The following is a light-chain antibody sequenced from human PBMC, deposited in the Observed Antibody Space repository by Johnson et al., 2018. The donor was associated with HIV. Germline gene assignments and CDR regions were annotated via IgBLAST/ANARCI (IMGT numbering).Light chain of an antibody. V-gene: IGLV1-51*02. CDR1: SSNIGNNY. CDR2: ENN. Sequence: QSVLTQPPSVSAAPGQKVTISCSGSSSNIGNNYVSWYQQLPGTAPKLLIYENNKRPSGIPDRFSGSKSGTSATLGITGLQTGDEAGYYCGTWDSSLSAYVVGTGTKVTVL. CDR3: GTWDSSLSAYV. J-gene: IGLJ1*01.